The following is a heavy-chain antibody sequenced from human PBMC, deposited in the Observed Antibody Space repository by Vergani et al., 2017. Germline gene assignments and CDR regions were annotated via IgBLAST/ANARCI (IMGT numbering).Heavy chain of an antibody. Sequence: QEQLVQSGSELKKPGASVKVSCKASGYSFNNYAIHWVRQAPGQGLEWMGWINPTTGNPTYARAFTGRFVFCLNTSISTAYLQIGSLKAEDTAVYFCARAKRGRLAVGATDSWGQGTLLTVSS. CDR1: GYSFNNYA. CDR3: ARAKRGRLAVGATDS. J-gene: IGHJ4*02. V-gene: IGHV7-4-1*01. D-gene: IGHD6-19*01. CDR2: INPTTGNP.